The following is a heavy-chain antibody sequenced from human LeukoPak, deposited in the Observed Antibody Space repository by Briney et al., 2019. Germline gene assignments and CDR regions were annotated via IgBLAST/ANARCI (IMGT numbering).Heavy chain of an antibody. V-gene: IGHV1-2*02. D-gene: IGHD3-3*01. J-gene: IGHJ4*02. CDR3: ARANNYYDFWSGYSY. CDR2: INPNSGGT. Sequence: ASVKVSCKASGYTFTGYYMHWVRQAPGQGLEWMGWINPNSGGTNYAQKFQGRITMTRDTSIFTAYLELSRLSSDDTAVYFCARANNYYDFWSGYSYWGQGTLVTVSS. CDR1: GYTFTGYY.